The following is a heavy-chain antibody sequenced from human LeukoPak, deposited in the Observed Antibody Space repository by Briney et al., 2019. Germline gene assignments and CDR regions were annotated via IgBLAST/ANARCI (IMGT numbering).Heavy chain of an antibody. V-gene: IGHV3-23*01. CDR2: MTGPAATT. J-gene: IGHJ4*02. CDR3: AKGAEIDH. CDR1: GFTFNNFA. Sequence: GGSLRLSCAAAGFTFNNFAMSWVRQAPGKGLECLSAMTGPAATTYYAESVKGRFTISRAYSKSMVFLQMNSLRVEDTAIYPCAKGAEIDHWGQGTLVTVSS.